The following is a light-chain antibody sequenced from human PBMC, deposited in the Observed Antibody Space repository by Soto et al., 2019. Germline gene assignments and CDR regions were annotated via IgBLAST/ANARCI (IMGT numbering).Light chain of an antibody. V-gene: IGKV1-9*01. CDR3: QQYYSYPWT. Sequence: IQLTQSPSSLSASVGDRVTITCRASQGISSYLAWYQQKPGKAPKLLIYDASTLQSGVPSRFSGSGSGTDFTLTISCLQSEDFATYYCQQYYSYPWTFGQGTKVDIK. J-gene: IGKJ1*01. CDR1: QGISSY. CDR2: DAS.